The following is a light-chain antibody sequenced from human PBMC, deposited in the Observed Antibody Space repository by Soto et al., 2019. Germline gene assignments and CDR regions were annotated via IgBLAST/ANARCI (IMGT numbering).Light chain of an antibody. J-gene: IGLJ2*01. Sequence: QSALTQPASVSGSPGQSTTISCTGTSNDVGGYNEVSWYQQRPGKAPKLMIYDVTNRPSGVSNRFSGSKSGNTASLTISGLQAEDEAYYYCGSHAAGSTLIFGGGTKVTVL. CDR2: DVT. CDR3: GSHAAGSTLI. CDR1: SNDVGGYNE. V-gene: IGLV2-14*01.